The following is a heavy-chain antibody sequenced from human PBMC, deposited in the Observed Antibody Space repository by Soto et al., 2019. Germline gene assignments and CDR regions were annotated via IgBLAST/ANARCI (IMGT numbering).Heavy chain of an antibody. CDR2: IIPIFGTA. V-gene: IGHV1-69*12. CDR1: GGTFSSYA. J-gene: IGHJ4*02. D-gene: IGHD3-22*01. CDR3: ARVPSDYYDSSGYYAAHPIDY. Sequence: QVQLVQSGAEVKKPGSSVKVSCKASGGTFSSYAISWVRQAPGQGLEWMGGIIPIFGTANYAQKFQGRVTITADESTSTAYMELSSLRSEDTAVYYCARVPSDYYDSSGYYAAHPIDYWGQGTLVTVSS.